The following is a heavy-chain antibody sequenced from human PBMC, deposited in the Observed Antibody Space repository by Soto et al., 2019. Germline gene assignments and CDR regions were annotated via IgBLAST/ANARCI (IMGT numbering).Heavy chain of an antibody. Sequence: QVQLVQSGAEVKKPGASVKVSCKASGYTFTSYAMHWVRPAPGQRLERMGWINAGNGNTKYSQKFQGRVTITRDTAARTDYIELSSMRLEDTAVYYCARDLETKWLSTSRYAFEIGGQGRMVTVSS. D-gene: IGHD6-19*01. V-gene: IGHV1-3*01. CDR2: INAGNGNT. CDR1: GYTFTSYA. J-gene: IGHJ3*02. CDR3: ARDLETKWLSTSRYAFEI.